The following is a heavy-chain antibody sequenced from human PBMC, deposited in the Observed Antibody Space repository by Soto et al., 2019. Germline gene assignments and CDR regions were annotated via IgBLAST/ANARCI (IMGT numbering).Heavy chain of an antibody. CDR3: AKDRGTDC. Sequence: QVQLVESGGGVVQPGRSLRLSCAASRFTFSRYGMHWVRQAPGKGLEWVAVISYDGSNKYYADSVKGRFTISRDNSKNTLYLQMHSLRVEDTAIYYCAKDRGTDCWGQGTLVTVSS. V-gene: IGHV3-30*18. CDR2: ISYDGSNK. J-gene: IGHJ4*02. CDR1: RFTFSRYG.